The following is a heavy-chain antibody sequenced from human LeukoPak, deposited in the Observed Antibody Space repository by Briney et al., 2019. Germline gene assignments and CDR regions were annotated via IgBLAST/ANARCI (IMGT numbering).Heavy chain of an antibody. V-gene: IGHV3-30*04. CDR1: GLIFNNYA. Sequence: GGSLRLSCAASGLIFNNYAMHWVRQAPGKGLEWVAVITYDGSGKYYADSVKGRFTISRDNSKNTLYLQTNSLRAEDTAVYYCAKDHFLNYYDSSGYFDYWGQGTLVTVSS. CDR3: AKDHFLNYYDSSGYFDY. D-gene: IGHD3-22*01. J-gene: IGHJ4*02. CDR2: ITYDGSGK.